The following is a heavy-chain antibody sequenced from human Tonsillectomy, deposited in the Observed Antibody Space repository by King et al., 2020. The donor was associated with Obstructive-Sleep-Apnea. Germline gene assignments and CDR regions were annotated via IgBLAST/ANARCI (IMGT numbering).Heavy chain of an antibody. V-gene: IGHV3-23*04. Sequence: VQLVESGGGLVQPGGSLRLSCVASVFTFSSYAMSWVRQARGKGLEWVSAISGRGGSTYYADSVKGRFTISRDNSKNTLYLQMNSLRAEDTAVYYCAKDDPSSGAYYFDYWGQGTLVTVSS. J-gene: IGHJ4*02. D-gene: IGHD3-22*01. CDR1: VFTFSSYA. CDR2: ISGRGGST. CDR3: AKDDPSSGAYYFDY.